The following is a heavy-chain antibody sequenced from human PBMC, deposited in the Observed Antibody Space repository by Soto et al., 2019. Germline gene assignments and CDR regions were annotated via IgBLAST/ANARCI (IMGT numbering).Heavy chain of an antibody. D-gene: IGHD4-4*01. CDR3: ATGDYSNYDFHYYFDY. Sequence: GASVKVSCKVSGYTLTELSMHWVRQAPGKGLEWMGGFDPEDGETIYAQKFQGRVTMTEDTSTDTAYMELSSLRSEDTAVYYCATGDYSNYDFHYYFDYWGQGTLVTVSS. J-gene: IGHJ4*02. CDR1: GYTLTELS. CDR2: FDPEDGET. V-gene: IGHV1-24*01.